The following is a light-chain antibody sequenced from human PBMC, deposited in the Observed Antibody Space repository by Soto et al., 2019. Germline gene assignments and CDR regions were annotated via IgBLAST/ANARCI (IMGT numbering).Light chain of an antibody. J-gene: IGKJ1*01. CDR2: DAS. V-gene: IGKV3-20*01. CDR3: QQYGSSPRA. CDR1: QSVSSY. Sequence: EFVSTQSPATLSLSPGERATLSCRASQSVSSYLAWYQQKPGQAPRLLIYDASNRATGILARFSGSGSGTDFTLTISRLEPEDFAVYYCQQYGSSPRAFGQGTKVDIK.